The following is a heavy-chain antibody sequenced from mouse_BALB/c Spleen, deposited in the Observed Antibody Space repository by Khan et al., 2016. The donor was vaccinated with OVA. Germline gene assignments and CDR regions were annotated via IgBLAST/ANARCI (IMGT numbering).Heavy chain of an antibody. CDR3: ARQDYDYDRFAY. CDR1: GFTFSSYG. J-gene: IGHJ3*01. V-gene: IGHV5-6*01. CDR2: TSSGGSYI. D-gene: IGHD2-4*01. Sequence: EVELVESGGDLVKPGGSLKLSCAASGFTFSSYGMSWVRQTPDKRLEWVATTSSGGSYIYYPDSVMGQFTISRDNAKKPLYLQMVSLKSANRAMYHCARQDYDYDRFAYWGQGTLVTVSA.